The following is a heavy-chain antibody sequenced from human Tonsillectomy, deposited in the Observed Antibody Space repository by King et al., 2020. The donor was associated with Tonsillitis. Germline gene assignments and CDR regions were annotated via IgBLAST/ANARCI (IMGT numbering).Heavy chain of an antibody. Sequence: QLVQSGGGVVQPGRSLRLSCAASGFTFSDYGIHWVRQAPGKGLEWVAFIRYDGSNKYYADSVKGRFTISRDNSKNTVYLQMNSLRAEDTAVYYCAKASPTNDYGDYVQVYWGQGTLVTVSS. D-gene: IGHD4-17*01. CDR3: AKASPTNDYGDYVQVY. CDR1: GFTFSDYG. J-gene: IGHJ4*02. CDR2: IRYDGSNK. V-gene: IGHV3-30*02.